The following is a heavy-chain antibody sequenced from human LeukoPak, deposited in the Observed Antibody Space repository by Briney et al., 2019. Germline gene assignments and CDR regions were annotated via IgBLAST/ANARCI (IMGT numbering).Heavy chain of an antibody. D-gene: IGHD5-24*01. V-gene: IGHV1-46*01. J-gene: IGHJ3*02. Sequence: ASVKVSCKASGYTFTSYYMHWVRQAPGQGLEWMGIINPSGGSTSYAQKFQGRVTMTRDMSTSTVYMELSSLRSEDTAVYYCARDRMAFADAFDIWGQGTMVTVSS. CDR3: ARDRMAFADAFDI. CDR1: GYTFTSYY. CDR2: INPSGGST.